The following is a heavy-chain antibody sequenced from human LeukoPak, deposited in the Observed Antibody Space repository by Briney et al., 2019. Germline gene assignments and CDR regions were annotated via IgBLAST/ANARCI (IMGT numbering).Heavy chain of an antibody. V-gene: IGHV3-30*03. CDR2: ISYDGSHK. D-gene: IGHD6-13*01. J-gene: IGHJ3*02. CDR1: GFTFSSYG. CDR3: ARDWGYSSSWHDAFDI. Sequence: PGGSLRLSCAASGFTFSSYGMHWVRQAPGKGLEWVAVISYDGSHKYYADSVKGRFTISRDNSKNTVYLQMDSLRAEDTAVYYCARDWGYSSSWHDAFDIWGQGTMVTVSS.